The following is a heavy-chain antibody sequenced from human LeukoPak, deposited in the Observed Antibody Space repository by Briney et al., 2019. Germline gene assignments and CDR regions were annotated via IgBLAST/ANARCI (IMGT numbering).Heavy chain of an antibody. CDR1: GGSISSYY. CDR2: IYYSGST. D-gene: IGHD3/OR15-3a*01. Sequence: PSETLSLTCTVSGGSISSYYWSWIRQPPGKGLEWIGYIYYSGSTNYNPSLKSRVTISVDTSKNQFSLKLSSVTAADTAAYYCARVQWTSYYYMDVWGKGTTVTVSS. J-gene: IGHJ6*03. CDR3: ARVQWTSYYYMDV. V-gene: IGHV4-59*01.